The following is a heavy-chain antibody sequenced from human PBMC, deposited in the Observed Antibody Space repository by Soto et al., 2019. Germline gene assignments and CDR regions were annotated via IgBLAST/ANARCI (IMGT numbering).Heavy chain of an antibody. D-gene: IGHD1-1*01. CDR3: ATWHEREHAYDV. CDR2: LYDLDGS. V-gene: IGHV3-53*01. J-gene: IGHJ3*01. CDR1: GFTISGKKY. Sequence: DVQLVESGGGLIQPGESLRLSCAAFGFTISGKKYVAWVRQAPGKGLEWVSALYDLDGSFYAASVKGRFTTSSDSSKNNVYLPMKGLRPDDPAVYYCATWHEREHAYDVWGQGTTVTVSS.